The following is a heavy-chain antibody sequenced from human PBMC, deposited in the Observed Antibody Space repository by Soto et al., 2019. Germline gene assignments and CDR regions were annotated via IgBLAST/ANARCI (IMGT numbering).Heavy chain of an antibody. V-gene: IGHV3-64D*06. CDR3: VKESGYYDSSGYS. D-gene: IGHD3-22*01. CDR1: GFTFRSYA. J-gene: IGHJ4*02. CDR2: ISSNGGST. Sequence: GGSLRLSCSASGFTFRSYAIHWVRQAPGKGLEYVSAISSNGGSTYYADSVKGRFTISRDNSKNTLYLQMSSLRAEDTAVYYCVKESGYYDSSGYSWGQGTLVTVSS.